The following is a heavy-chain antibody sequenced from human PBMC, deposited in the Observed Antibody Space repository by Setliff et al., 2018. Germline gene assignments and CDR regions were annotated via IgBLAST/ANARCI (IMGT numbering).Heavy chain of an antibody. CDR3: ARDQKGVVPAAMKAFDI. Sequence: SETLSLTCTVSGGSISDYYWSWIRQAPGKGLEWIGSIYYSGSTNYNPSLKSRVTISVDKSKNQFSLKLSSVTAADTAVYYCARDQKGVVPAAMKAFDIWGQGTMVTVSS. V-gene: IGHV4-59*12. D-gene: IGHD2-2*01. CDR1: GGSISDYY. CDR2: IYYSGST. J-gene: IGHJ3*02.